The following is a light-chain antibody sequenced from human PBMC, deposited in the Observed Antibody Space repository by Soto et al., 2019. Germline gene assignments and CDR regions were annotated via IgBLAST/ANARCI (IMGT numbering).Light chain of an antibody. CDR2: GNS. Sequence: QPVLTQPPSVSGAPGQRVTISCTGSSSNIGAGYDVHWYQQLPGTAPNLLIYGNSNRPSGVPDRFSGSKSGPSASLASTGHQAEDEADYDFQSYDSSLSGSVFGGGTKLTVL. CDR1: SSNIGAGYD. V-gene: IGLV1-40*01. CDR3: QSYDSSLSGSV. J-gene: IGLJ3*02.